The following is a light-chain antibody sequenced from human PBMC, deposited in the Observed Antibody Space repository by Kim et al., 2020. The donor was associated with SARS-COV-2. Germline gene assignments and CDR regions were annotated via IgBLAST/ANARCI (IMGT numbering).Light chain of an antibody. J-gene: IGKJ1*01. CDR2: GAS. CDR3: QQYGSSPWT. Sequence: SPGERATRSCRASQSVSSSYLAWYQQKSGQAPRLLIYGASSRATGISDRFSGSGSGTDFTLTISRLEPEDFAVYYCQQYGSSPWTFGQGTKVDIK. V-gene: IGKV3-20*01. CDR1: QSVSSSY.